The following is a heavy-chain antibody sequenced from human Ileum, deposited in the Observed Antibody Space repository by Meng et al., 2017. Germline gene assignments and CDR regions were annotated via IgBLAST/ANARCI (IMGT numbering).Heavy chain of an antibody. CDR2: IYYSGST. J-gene: IGHJ4*02. CDR1: GGSISSYY. CDR3: ARFCSGGRCPDY. Sequence: SETLSLTCTVSGGSISSYYWSWIRQPPGKGLEWIGYIYYSGSTNYNPSLKSRVTISVDTSKNQFSLILSSVTAADTAVYYCARFCSGGRCPDYWGQGTLVTVSS. D-gene: IGHD2-15*01. V-gene: IGHV4-59*01.